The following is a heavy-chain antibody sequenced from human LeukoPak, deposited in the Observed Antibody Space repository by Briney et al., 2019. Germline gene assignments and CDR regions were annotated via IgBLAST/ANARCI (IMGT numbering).Heavy chain of an antibody. CDR1: GYTFTSYY. J-gene: IGHJ4*02. Sequence: ASVKVSCKASGYTFTSYYMHWVRQAPGQGLEWMGIINPSGGSTSYAQKFQGRVTMTRDTSTSTVYMELSSLISEDTAVYHCARDDSSGYYQNWGQGTLVTVSS. D-gene: IGHD3-22*01. CDR3: ARDDSSGYYQN. CDR2: INPSGGST. V-gene: IGHV1-46*01.